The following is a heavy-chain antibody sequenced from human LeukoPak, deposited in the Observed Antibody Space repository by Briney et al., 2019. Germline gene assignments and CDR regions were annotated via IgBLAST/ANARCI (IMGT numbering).Heavy chain of an antibody. J-gene: IGHJ6*03. Sequence: ASVKVSCKASGGTFSSYAISWVRQAPGQGLEWMGGIIPVFGTANYAQKFQGRVTITADKSTSTAYMELSSLRSEDTAVYYCARWGGAGDYYYMDVWGKGTTVTVSS. D-gene: IGHD3-10*01. CDR2: IIPVFGTA. CDR1: GGTFSSYA. V-gene: IGHV1-69*06. CDR3: ARWGGAGDYYYMDV.